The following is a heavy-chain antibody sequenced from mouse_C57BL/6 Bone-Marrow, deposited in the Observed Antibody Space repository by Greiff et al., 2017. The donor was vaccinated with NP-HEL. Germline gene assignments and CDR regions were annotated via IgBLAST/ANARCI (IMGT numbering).Heavy chain of an antibody. J-gene: IGHJ1*03. V-gene: IGHV8-8*01. D-gene: IGHD4-1*01. CDR3: ARREPFWDWYFDV. CDR1: GFSLSTFGMG. CDR2: IWWDDDT. Sequence: ESGPGILQPSQTLSLTCSFSGFSLSTFGMGVGWIRQPSGKGLEWLAHIWWDDDTYYNPALKSRLTISKDTSKNQVFLKIANVDTADTATYYCARREPFWDWYFDVWGTGTTVTVSS.